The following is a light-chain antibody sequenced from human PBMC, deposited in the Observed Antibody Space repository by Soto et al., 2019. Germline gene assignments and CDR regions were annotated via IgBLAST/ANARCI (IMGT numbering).Light chain of an antibody. CDR3: SSYTRSSPYV. CDR2: DVS. Sequence: QSALTQPASVSGSPGQSITISCTGTSSDVGGYNYVSWYQQHPGKAPKPMIYDVSNRPSGVSNRFSGSKSGNTASLTISGLQAEDEADYYCSSYTRSSPYVFGTGTKVTVL. V-gene: IGLV2-14*01. J-gene: IGLJ1*01. CDR1: SSDVGGYNY.